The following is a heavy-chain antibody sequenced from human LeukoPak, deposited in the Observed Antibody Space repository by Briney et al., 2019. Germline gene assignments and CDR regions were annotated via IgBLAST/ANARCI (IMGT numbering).Heavy chain of an antibody. CDR3: AREGNYCSGGSCYPGWFDP. J-gene: IGHJ5*02. Sequence: SETLSLTCTVSGGSISSGGYYWSWIRQHPGKGLEWIGYIYYSGSTYYNPSLKSRVTISVDTSKNQFSLKLSSVTAADAAVYYCAREGNYCSGGSCYPGWFDPWGQGTLVTVSS. CDR1: GGSISSGGYY. CDR2: IYYSGST. V-gene: IGHV4-31*03. D-gene: IGHD2-15*01.